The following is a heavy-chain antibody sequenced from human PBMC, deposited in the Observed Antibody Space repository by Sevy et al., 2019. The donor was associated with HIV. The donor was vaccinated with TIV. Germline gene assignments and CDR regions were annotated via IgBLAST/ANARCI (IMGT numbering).Heavy chain of an antibody. CDR3: ARDLFLEYRMDV. J-gene: IGHJ6*02. Sequence: ASVKVSCKASGYTFTGYYMHWVRQAPGQGLEWMGRINPNSGGTNYAQKFQGRVTMTRDTSISTAYMELSRLGSDDTAVYCCARDLFLEYRMDVWGQGTTVTVSS. D-gene: IGHD3-3*01. CDR1: GYTFTGYY. V-gene: IGHV1-2*06. CDR2: INPNSGGT.